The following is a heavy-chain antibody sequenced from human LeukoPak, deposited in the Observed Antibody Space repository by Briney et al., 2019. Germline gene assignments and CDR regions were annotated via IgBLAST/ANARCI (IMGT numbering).Heavy chain of an antibody. Sequence: SVKVSCKASGGTFSRFTISWVRRAPGQGFEWMGGITPIFGTANYAQKFQGRVTITADESTSTAYMELSSLRSEDTAVYYCARDGYNFAVPHDAFDIWGQGTMVTVSS. CDR1: GGTFSRFT. CDR3: ARDGYNFAVPHDAFDI. V-gene: IGHV1-69*13. CDR2: ITPIFGTA. J-gene: IGHJ3*02. D-gene: IGHD5-24*01.